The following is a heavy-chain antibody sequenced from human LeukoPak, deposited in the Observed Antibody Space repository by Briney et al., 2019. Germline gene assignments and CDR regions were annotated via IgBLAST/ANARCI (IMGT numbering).Heavy chain of an antibody. CDR3: AKTAIMYSSGWYYFDY. CDR2: ISGSGGST. D-gene: IGHD6-19*01. J-gene: IGHJ4*02. V-gene: IGHV3-23*01. Sequence: PGGSLRLSCAASGFTFSSYAMSWVRQAPGKGLEWVSAISGSGGSTYYADSVKGRFTISRDNSKNTLYLQMNSLRAEDTAVYYCAKTAIMYSSGWYYFDYWSQGTLVTVSS. CDR1: GFTFSSYA.